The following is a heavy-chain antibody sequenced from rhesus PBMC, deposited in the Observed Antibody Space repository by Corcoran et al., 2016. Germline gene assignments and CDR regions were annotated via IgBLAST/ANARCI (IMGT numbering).Heavy chain of an antibody. CDR2: IYGSGSTS. V-gene: IGHV4-169*01. Sequence: QLQLQESGPGLVKPSETLSVTCAVSGGSISSNYWSWIRQPPGKGLEGIGRIYGSGSTSNSNPSLKSRVTLSVDTSKNQLSLKLSSVTAADTAVYYCARHVGRNGYGLDSWGQGVVVTVSS. CDR1: GGSISSNY. CDR3: ARHVGRNGYGLDS. J-gene: IGHJ6*01.